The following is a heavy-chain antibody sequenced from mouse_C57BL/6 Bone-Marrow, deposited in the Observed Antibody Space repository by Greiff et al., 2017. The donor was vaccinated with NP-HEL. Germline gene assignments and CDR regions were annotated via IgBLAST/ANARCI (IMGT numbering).Heavy chain of an antibody. CDR3: ARGAYYGSRGFDY. D-gene: IGHD1-1*01. CDR1: GYTFTSYG. J-gene: IGHJ2*01. CDR2: IYPRSGNT. V-gene: IGHV1-81*01. Sequence: QVHVKQSGAELARPGASVKLSCKASGYTFTSYGISWVKQRTGQGLEWIGEIYPRSGNTYYNEKFKGKATLTADKSSSTAYMELRSLSSEDSAVYCCARGAYYGSRGFDYWGQGTTLTVSS.